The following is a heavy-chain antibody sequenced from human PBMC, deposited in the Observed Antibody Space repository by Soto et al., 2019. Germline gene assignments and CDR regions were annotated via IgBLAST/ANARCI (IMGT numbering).Heavy chain of an antibody. Sequence: SETLSLTCTVSGGSISSGGYYWSWIRQHPGKGLEWIGYIYYSGSTYYNPSLKSRVTISVDTSKNQFSLKLSSVTAADTAVYYCARSSLMTGVAARHHLKNWFDPWGQGTLVTVSS. V-gene: IGHV4-31*03. J-gene: IGHJ5*02. CDR1: GGSISSGGYY. CDR2: IYYSGST. CDR3: ARSSLMTGVAARHHLKNWFDP. D-gene: IGHD6-6*01.